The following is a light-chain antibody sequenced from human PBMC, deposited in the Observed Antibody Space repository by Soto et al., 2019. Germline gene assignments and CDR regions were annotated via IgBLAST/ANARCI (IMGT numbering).Light chain of an antibody. CDR1: SFNVGGNT. Sequence: QFVLTQPPSASGTPGQRVTISCSGSSFNVGGNTVNWYQQVTGTAPKFLINSNNQRPSGVPDRFSGSKSGTSASLAISGLQSEDEADYYCATWDDSLNGVVFGGGTKLTVL. J-gene: IGLJ2*01. CDR2: SNN. CDR3: ATWDDSLNGVV. V-gene: IGLV1-44*01.